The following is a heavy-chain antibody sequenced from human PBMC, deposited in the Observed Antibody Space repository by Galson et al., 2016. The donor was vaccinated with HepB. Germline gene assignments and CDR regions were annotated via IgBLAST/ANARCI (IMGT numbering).Heavy chain of an antibody. D-gene: IGHD1-26*01. CDR3: ASPSGRYSVHTFDL. CDR2: ISPSTTHI. Sequence: SLRLSCAASGPTFSNYYMSWIRQAPGKGLEWVAYISPSTTHINYADSVMGRFTVSRDNAKNSLYLQMNSLGAEDTAVYYCASPSGRYSVHTFDLWGQGTMVTVSS. J-gene: IGHJ3*01. V-gene: IGHV3-11*06. CDR1: GPTFSNYY.